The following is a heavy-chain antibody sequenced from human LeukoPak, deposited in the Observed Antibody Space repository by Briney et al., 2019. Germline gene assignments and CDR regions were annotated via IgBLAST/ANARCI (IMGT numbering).Heavy chain of an antibody. J-gene: IGHJ4*02. D-gene: IGHD3-16*02. CDR2: IYYSGST. Sequence: SETLSLTCAVSGGSIGSYYWSWIRQPPGKGLEWIGYIYYSGSTNYNPSLKSRVTISVDTSKNQFSLKLSSVTAADTAVYYCARGCYTDYWGQGTLVTVSS. CDR1: GGSIGSYY. CDR3: ARGCYTDY. V-gene: IGHV4-59*12.